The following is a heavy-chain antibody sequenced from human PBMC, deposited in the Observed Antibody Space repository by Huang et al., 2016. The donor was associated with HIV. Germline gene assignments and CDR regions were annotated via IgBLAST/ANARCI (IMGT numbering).Heavy chain of an antibody. J-gene: IGHJ4*02. V-gene: IGHV3-30-3*01. CDR1: GFTFSTYA. CDR2: ISYDGNNK. Sequence: QQQLVEFGGGVVQPGRYLGLSCAASGFTFSTYAMHWVRQAPGKGLEWVAAISYDGNNKYYADSVKGRFTISRDDSKNTLYLQMSSLRAEDTAVYYCARGRNAGDYYDTSEFDYWGQGTLVTVSS. CDR3: ARGRNAGDYYDTSEFDY. D-gene: IGHD3-22*01.